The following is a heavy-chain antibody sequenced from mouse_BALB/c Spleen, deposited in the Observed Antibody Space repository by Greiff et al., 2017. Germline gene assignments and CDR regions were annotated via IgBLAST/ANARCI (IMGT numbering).Heavy chain of an antibody. J-gene: IGHJ2*01. Sequence: VQLQQSGAELVRPGASVKISCKGSGYTFTDYAMHWVKQSHAKSLEWIGVISTYYGDASYNQKFKGKATMTVDKSSSTAYMELARLTSEDSAIYYCARESKGGNYFDYWGQGTTLTVSS. D-gene: IGHD1-3*01. CDR2: ISTYYGDA. CDR1: GYTFTDYA. CDR3: ARESKGGNYFDY. V-gene: IGHV1S137*01.